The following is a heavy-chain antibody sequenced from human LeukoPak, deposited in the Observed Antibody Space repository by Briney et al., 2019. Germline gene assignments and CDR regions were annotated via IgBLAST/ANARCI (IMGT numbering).Heavy chain of an antibody. CDR1: GGSFSGHY. D-gene: IGHD2-21*01. Sequence: SETLSLTCAVSGGSFSGHYWSWIRQPPGKGLEWIGQIHYRGSTSYNPSLRSRVTISLDTSKSQLSLKLSSVTAADTAVYYCARGRHYSYSGRGYFDYWGQGTLVTVSS. J-gene: IGHJ4*02. CDR2: IHYRGST. V-gene: IGHV4-34*01. CDR3: ARGRHYSYSGRGYFDY.